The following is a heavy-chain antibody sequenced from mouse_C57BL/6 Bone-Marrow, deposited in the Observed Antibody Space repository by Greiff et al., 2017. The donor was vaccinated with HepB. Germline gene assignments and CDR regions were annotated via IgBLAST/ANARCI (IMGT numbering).Heavy chain of an antibody. CDR1: GFTFTDYY. Sequence: EVKLQESGGGLVQPGGSLSLSCAASGFTFTDYYMSWVRQPPGKALEWLGFIRNKANGYTTEYSAAVKGRFTISRDNSQSILYLQMNALRAEDSATYYCARYPSLTTVVSGYFDVWGTGTTVTVSS. D-gene: IGHD1-1*01. J-gene: IGHJ1*03. CDR3: ARYPSLTTVVSGYFDV. V-gene: IGHV7-3*01. CDR2: IRNKANGYTT.